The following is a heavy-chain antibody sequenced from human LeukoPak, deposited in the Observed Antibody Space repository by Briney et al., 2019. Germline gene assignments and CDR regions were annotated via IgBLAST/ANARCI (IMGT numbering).Heavy chain of an antibody. Sequence: SETLSLTCTVSGDSISSSSSYWGWIRQPPGKGLEWLGSISYSGNTYYNPSLKSRVSTSVDTSKNHFSLTLSSVTDAHTAVHYCGRMISANFYFYYGMDVWGQGTTVTVSS. J-gene: IGHJ6*02. D-gene: IGHD4/OR15-4a*01. CDR3: GRMISANFYFYYGMDV. V-gene: IGHV4-39*02. CDR1: GDSISSSSSY. CDR2: ISYSGNT.